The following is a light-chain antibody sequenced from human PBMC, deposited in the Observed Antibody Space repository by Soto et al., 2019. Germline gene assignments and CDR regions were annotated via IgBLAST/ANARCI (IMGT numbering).Light chain of an antibody. V-gene: IGKV1-5*01. J-gene: IGKJ1*01. CDR2: DAS. CDR3: QHLGA. CDR1: QSISSW. Sequence: DIQMTQSPSTLSASVGDRVTITCRASQSISSWLAWYQQKPGKAPKLLIYDASSLESGVPSRFSGSGSGTEFTLTISSLQPDDFATYYCQHLGAFCQGTKVEIK.